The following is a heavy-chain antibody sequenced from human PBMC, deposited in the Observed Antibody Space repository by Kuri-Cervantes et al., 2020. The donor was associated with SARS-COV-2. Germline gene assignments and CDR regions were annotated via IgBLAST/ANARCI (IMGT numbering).Heavy chain of an antibody. Sequence: GGSLRLSCAASGFTFDDYAMHWVRQAPGKGLEWVSGISWNSGSIGYADSVKGRFTISRDNAKNSLYLQMNSLRAEDMALYYCARDPKLGLPPAWGQGTLVTVSS. CDR1: GFTFDDYA. J-gene: IGHJ5*02. CDR2: ISWNSGSI. CDR3: ARDPKLGLPPA. V-gene: IGHV3-9*03. D-gene: IGHD1-7*01.